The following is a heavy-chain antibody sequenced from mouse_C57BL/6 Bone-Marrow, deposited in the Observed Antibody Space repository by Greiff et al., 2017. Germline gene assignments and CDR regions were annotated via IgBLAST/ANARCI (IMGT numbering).Heavy chain of an antibody. J-gene: IGHJ3*01. V-gene: IGHV2-6*01. CDR1: GFSLTSYG. Sequence: VKLVESGPGLVAPSQSLSITCTVSGFSLTSYGVDWVRQSPGKGLEWLGVIWGVGSTNYNSALKSRPSISKDNSKSQVFLKMNSLQTDDTAMYYCASLLTGKGAYWGQGTLVTVSA. CDR3: ASLLTGKGAY. CDR2: IWGVGST. D-gene: IGHD4-1*01.